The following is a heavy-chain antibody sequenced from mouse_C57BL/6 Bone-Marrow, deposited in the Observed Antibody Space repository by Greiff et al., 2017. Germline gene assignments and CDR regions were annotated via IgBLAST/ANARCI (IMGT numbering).Heavy chain of an antibody. Sequence: VQRVESGPGLVQPSQSLSITCTVSGFSLTSYGVHWVRQSPGKGLEWLGVIWSGGSTDYNAAFISRLSISKDNSKSQVFFKMNSLQADDTAIYYCARLYYGDAMDYWGQGTSVTVSS. CDR2: IWSGGST. CDR1: GFSLTSYG. D-gene: IGHD1-1*01. V-gene: IGHV2-2*01. J-gene: IGHJ4*01. CDR3: ARLYYGDAMDY.